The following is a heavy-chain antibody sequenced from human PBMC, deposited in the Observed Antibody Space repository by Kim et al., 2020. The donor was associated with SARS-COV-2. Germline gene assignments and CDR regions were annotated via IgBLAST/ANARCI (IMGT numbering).Heavy chain of an antibody. V-gene: IGHV3-30*03. CDR1: GFTFSSYG. CDR2: ISYDGSNK. Sequence: GGSLRLSCAASGFTFSSYGMHWVRQAPGKGLEWVAVISYDGSNKYYADSVKGRFTISRDNSKNTLYLQMNSLRAEDTAVYYCATIVGATGSLLDYWGQGTLVTVSS. CDR3: ATIVGATGSLLDY. D-gene: IGHD1-26*01. J-gene: IGHJ4*02.